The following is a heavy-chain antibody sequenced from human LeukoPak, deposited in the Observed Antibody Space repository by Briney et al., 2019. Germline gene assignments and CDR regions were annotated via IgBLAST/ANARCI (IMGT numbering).Heavy chain of an antibody. CDR1: GFIFSSNS. J-gene: IGHJ6*01. V-gene: IGHV3-74*03. CDR3: TRAYHYGMDV. Sequence: GGSLRLSCAASGFIFSSNSMHWVRQAPGKGLVWVSAINSDGSITTYADSVKGRFAFSRDNAENTLYLQMNSLRADDTAVYYCTRAYHYGMDVWGQGTTVTVSS. CDR2: INSDGSIT.